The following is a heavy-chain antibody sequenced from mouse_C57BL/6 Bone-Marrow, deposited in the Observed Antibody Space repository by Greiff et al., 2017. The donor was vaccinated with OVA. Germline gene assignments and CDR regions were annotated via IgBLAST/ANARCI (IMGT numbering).Heavy chain of an antibody. J-gene: IGHJ1*03. CDR1: GFTFSSYG. V-gene: IGHV5-6*01. CDR2: ISSGGSYT. CDR3: ASCYYYGSSPSYWYFDV. Sequence: EVHLVESGGDLVKPGGSLKLSCAASGFTFSSYGMSWVRQTPDKRLEWVATISSGGSYTYYPDSVKGRFTISRDNAKNTLYLQMSSLKSEDTAMYYCASCYYYGSSPSYWYFDVWGTGTTVTVSS. D-gene: IGHD1-1*01.